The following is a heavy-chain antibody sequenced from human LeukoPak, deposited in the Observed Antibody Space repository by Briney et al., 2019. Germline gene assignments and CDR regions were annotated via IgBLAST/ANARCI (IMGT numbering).Heavy chain of an antibody. V-gene: IGHV1-2*02. Sequence: ASVKVSCKASGYTFTGYYMHWVRQAPGQGLEWMGWINPNTGGTNYAQKFQGRVTMTRDTSISTAYMELSRLRSDDTAVYYWARDYGDYLNWFGPWGQGTLVTVSS. D-gene: IGHD4-17*01. J-gene: IGHJ5*02. CDR2: INPNTGGT. CDR1: GYTFTGYY. CDR3: ARDYGDYLNWFGP.